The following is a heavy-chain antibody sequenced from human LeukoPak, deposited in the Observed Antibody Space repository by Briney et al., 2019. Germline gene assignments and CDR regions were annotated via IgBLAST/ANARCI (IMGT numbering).Heavy chain of an antibody. CDR2: INTYTGDP. V-gene: IGHV7-4-1*02. Sequence: ASVTVSCKTSGYTFTDYGIHWVRQAPGQGPEWMGWINTYTGDPTYAQAFTGRFVFSLDTSVSTAYLQISSLKADDTAVFYCARDGSTNWYYYYGLDVWGQGIAVTVSS. CDR3: ARDGSTNWYYYYGLDV. D-gene: IGHD1-1*01. CDR1: GYTFTDYG. J-gene: IGHJ6*02.